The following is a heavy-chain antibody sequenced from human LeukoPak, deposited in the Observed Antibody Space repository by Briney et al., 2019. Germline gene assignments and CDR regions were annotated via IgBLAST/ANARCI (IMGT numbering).Heavy chain of an antibody. V-gene: IGHV3-23*01. J-gene: IGHJ2*01. CDR2: ISGSGGST. D-gene: IGHD5-18*01. Sequence: PGGSLRLSCAASGFTFSSYAMSWVRQAPGKGLEWVSAISGSGGSTYYADSVKGRFTISRDNSKNTLYLQMNSLRAEDTAVYYCAKDPGGYSYGYSSGLYRYFDLWGRGTLVTVSS. CDR1: GFTFSSYA. CDR3: AKDPGGYSYGYSSGLYRYFDL.